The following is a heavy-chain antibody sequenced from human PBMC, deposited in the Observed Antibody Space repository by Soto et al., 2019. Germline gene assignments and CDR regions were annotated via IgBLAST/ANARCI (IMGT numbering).Heavy chain of an antibody. CDR2: IYSGDSDT. J-gene: IGHJ5*02. CDR1: GYIFTNYW. D-gene: IGHD6-6*01. V-gene: IGHV5-51*01. CDR3: ARHGSIGARQNWFDP. Sequence: PGESLKISCKGSGYIFTNYWIGWVRQMPGKGLEWMGIIYSGDSDTRYSPSFQGQSTISVDKSINTAYLQWSSLKASDTATYYCARHGSIGARQNWFDPWGQGTLVTVSS.